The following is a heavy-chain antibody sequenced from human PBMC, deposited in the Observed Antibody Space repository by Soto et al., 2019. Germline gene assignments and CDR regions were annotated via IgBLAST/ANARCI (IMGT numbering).Heavy chain of an antibody. J-gene: IGHJ5*02. D-gene: IGHD7-27*01. CDR1: GDSVSSNSAA. Sequence: TLSLTCAISGDSVSSNSAAWNWIRQSPSRGLEWLGRTYYRSKWYNDYAVSVKSRITINPDTSKNQFSLQLNSVTPEDTAVYYCARGTGDTPYNWFDPWGQGTLVTVSS. V-gene: IGHV6-1*01. CDR2: TYYRSKWYN. CDR3: ARGTGDTPYNWFDP.